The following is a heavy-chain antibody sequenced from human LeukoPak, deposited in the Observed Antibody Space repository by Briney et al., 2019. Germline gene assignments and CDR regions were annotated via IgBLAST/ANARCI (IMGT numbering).Heavy chain of an antibody. CDR2: IYYSGFT. Sequence: PSETLSLTCTVSGGSISSGGYYWRWIRQHPGMGLEWIGYIYYSGFTYYNTALKSRVTISMDKSKNQFSLKLRSVNAADTAVYYCARDRANLDIWGQGTMVTVSS. CDR3: ARDRANLDI. D-gene: IGHD3-10*01. CDR1: GGSISSGGYY. J-gene: IGHJ3*02. V-gene: IGHV4-31*03.